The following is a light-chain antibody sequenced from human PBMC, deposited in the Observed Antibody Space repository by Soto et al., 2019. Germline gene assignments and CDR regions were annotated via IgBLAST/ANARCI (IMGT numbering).Light chain of an antibody. Sequence: DIVLTQSPGTLSLSPGDRATLSCRASQSVSTSYLAWYQQKPGQAPRLLIYGASSRATGIPDRFSGSGSGTDFTLTISGLQPDDFATYYCQQYNSYLWTFGQGTKVDI. V-gene: IGKV3-20*01. CDR2: GAS. J-gene: IGKJ1*01. CDR3: QQYNSYLWT. CDR1: QSVSTSY.